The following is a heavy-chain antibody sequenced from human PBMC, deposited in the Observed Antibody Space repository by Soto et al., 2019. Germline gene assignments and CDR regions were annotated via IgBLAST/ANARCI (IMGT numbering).Heavy chain of an antibody. CDR3: TRAAWFPYLSFY. J-gene: IGHJ4*02. D-gene: IGHD3-10*01. CDR1: GFTFSRFE. V-gene: IGHV3-48*03. CDR2: ISSSGSTA. Sequence: PGGSLRLSCAASGFTFSRFELHWVRQSPGKGLEWISYISSSGSTAYYASSVEGRFTISRDNANNSVYLQMDSLRAEDTALYYCTRAAWFPYLSFYWGQGALVTVSS.